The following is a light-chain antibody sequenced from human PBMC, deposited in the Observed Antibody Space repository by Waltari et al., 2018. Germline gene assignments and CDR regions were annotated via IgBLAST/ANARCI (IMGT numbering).Light chain of an antibody. CDR1: SSDVGDYNY. CDR2: DVS. J-gene: IGLJ3*02. Sequence: QSALTQPRTVSGPPGQSVPISCTGTSSDVGDYNYVSWYQQHPGNAPKLIIYDVSKRPSGVPDRFSGSKSGNTASLTISGLQPEDESDYYCCSYVDRPRVFGGGTKLTVL. CDR3: CSYVDRPRV. V-gene: IGLV2-11*01.